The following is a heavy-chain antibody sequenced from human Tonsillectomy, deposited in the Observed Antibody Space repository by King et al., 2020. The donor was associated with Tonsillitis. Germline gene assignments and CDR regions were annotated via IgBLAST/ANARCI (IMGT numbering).Heavy chain of an antibody. CDR1: GFTFSSYE. Sequence: VQLVESGGGLVQPGGSLRLSCAASGFTFSSYEMNWVRQAPGKGLEWVSYISSSGFTIYYADSVKGRFTISRDNAKNSLYLQMNSLRAEDTAVYYCARVYNYYYYMDVWGKGTTVNVSS. CDR2: ISSSGFTI. V-gene: IGHV3-48*03. CDR3: ARVYNYYYYMDV. J-gene: IGHJ6*03.